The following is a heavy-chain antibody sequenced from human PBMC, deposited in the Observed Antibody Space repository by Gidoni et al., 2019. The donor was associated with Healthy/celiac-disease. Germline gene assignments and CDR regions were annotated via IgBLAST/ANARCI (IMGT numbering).Heavy chain of an antibody. CDR1: GFTFRSYS. Sequence: EVQLVESGGGLVKPGGSLRLSCAASGFTFRSYSMNWVRQAPGKGLEWVSSIRSSSSYIYYADSVKGRFTISRDNAKNSLYLQMNSLRAEDTAVYYCARDQGWFDPWGQGTLVTVSS. CDR2: IRSSSSYI. CDR3: ARDQGWFDP. J-gene: IGHJ5*02. V-gene: IGHV3-21*01.